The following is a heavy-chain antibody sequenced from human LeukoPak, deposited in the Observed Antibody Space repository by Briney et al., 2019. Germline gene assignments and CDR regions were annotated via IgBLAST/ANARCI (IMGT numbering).Heavy chain of an antibody. CDR1: GFTFSDYY. D-gene: IGHD3-22*01. J-gene: IGHJ4*02. CDR3: ARVLSSGYSPFDY. CDR2: ITSTGATI. Sequence: GGSLRLSRAASGFTFSDYYMTWIRQAPGKGLEWVSHITSTGATIYYADSVKGRFTIARDNAKNSLSLQMNSLRAEDTAVYFCARVLSSGYSPFDYWGQGILVTVSS. V-gene: IGHV3-11*01.